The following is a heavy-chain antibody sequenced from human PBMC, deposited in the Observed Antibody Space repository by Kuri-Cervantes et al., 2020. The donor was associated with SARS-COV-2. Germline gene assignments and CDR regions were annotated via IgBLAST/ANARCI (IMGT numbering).Heavy chain of an antibody. CDR2: ISAYNGNT. CDR1: GYTFTSYG. V-gene: IGHV1-18*01. J-gene: IGHJ4*02. Sequence: ASVKVSCKASGYTFTSYGISWVRQAPGQGLEWMGWISAYNGNTNYAQKLQGRVTMTTDTSTSTAYMELRSLRSEDTAVYYCAREGITMVRGVTFDYWGQGTLVTVSS. CDR3: AREGITMVRGVTFDY. D-gene: IGHD3-10*01.